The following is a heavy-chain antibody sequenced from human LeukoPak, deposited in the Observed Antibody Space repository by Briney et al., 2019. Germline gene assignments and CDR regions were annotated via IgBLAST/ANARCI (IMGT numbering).Heavy chain of an antibody. Sequence: PGGSLRLSCAASGFTFSDYSMNWVRQAPGKGLEWVSSISTTSDYIHYADSLKGRVAISRDNAKNSLYLQMNSLRAEDTAVYYCARGGVYGQGFDYWGQGSLVTVSS. CDR2: ISTTSDYI. CDR1: GFTFSDYS. CDR3: ARGGVYGQGFDY. J-gene: IGHJ4*02. V-gene: IGHV3-21*01. D-gene: IGHD2/OR15-2a*01.